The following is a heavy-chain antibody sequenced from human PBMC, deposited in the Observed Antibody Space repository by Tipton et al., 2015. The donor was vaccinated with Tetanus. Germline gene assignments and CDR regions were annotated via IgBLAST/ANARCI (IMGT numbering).Heavy chain of an antibody. D-gene: IGHD2-2*01. CDR3: ARGFIVVPAAPFTLQWFDP. Sequence: TLSLTCTVSGGSISSSSYYWSWIRQPPGKGLEWIGEINHSGSTNYNPSLKSRVTILVDTSKNQFSLKLSSVTAADTAVYYCARGFIVVPAAPFTLQWFDPWGQGTLVTVSS. V-gene: IGHV4-39*07. CDR2: INHSGST. J-gene: IGHJ5*02. CDR1: GGSISSSSYY.